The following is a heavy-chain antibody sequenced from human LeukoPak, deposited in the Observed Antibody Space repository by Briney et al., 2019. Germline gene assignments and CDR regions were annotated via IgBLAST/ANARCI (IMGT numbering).Heavy chain of an antibody. CDR3: ARDRVMGAITMIVPYMDV. J-gene: IGHJ6*03. CDR1: GFTFSSYW. D-gene: IGHD3-22*01. Sequence: PGGSLRLSCAASGFTFSSYWMSWVRQAPGKGLEWVANIKQDGSEKYYVDSVKGRFTISRDNAKNSLYLQMNSLRAEDTAVYYCARDRVMGAITMIVPYMDVWGKGTTVTVSS. CDR2: IKQDGSEK. V-gene: IGHV3-7*01.